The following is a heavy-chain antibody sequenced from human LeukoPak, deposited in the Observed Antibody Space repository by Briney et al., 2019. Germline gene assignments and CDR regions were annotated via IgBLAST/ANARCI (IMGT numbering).Heavy chain of an antibody. J-gene: IGHJ4*02. CDR2: IIPNLNIA. CDR1: RDTFSSYG. D-gene: IGHD3-9*01. Sequence: GSSVKVSCKASRDTFSSYGISWVRQAPGLGLEWMGRIIPNLNIANYAQRFQGRVTFNADKSATTAYMEVKSLRSDDTAGYYCATDSIGDILTGAFDYWGQGTLVAVFS. CDR3: ATDSIGDILTGAFDY. V-gene: IGHV1-69*04.